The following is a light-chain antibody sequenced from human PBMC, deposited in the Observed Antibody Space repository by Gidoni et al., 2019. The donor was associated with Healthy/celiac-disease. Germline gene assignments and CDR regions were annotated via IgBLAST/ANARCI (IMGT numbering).Light chain of an antibody. CDR1: QSVLYSPNNKNY. J-gene: IGKJ5*01. V-gene: IGKV4-1*01. CDR2: WAS. CDR3: QQYYITPPL. Sequence: DIVMTQSPDSLAVSLGERATINCKSSQSVLYSPNNKNYLAWYQQKPGQPPKLLIYWASTRESGVPDRFSGSGSGTDFTRTISSLQAEDVAVYYCQQYYITPPLFGQGTRLEIK.